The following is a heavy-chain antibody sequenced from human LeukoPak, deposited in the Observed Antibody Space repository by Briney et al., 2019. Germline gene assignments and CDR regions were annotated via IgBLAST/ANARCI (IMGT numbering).Heavy chain of an antibody. CDR2: IYYSGST. J-gene: IGHJ3*02. CDR1: GGSISTYY. V-gene: IGHV4-59*01. CDR3: ARVYGSGYDFRGAFDI. Sequence: SETLSLTCSVSGGSISTYYWTWIRQPPGKGLEWIRYIYYSGSTNYNPSLKSRVIISVDTSKNQFSLKLSSVTAADTAVYYCARVYGSGYDFRGAFDIWGQGTMVTVSS. D-gene: IGHD5-12*01.